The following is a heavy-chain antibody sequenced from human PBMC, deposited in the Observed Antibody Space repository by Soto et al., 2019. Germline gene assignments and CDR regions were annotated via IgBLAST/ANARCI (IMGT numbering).Heavy chain of an antibody. Sequence: GGALRLPCGASGVTLSHERHSWGRQAPGKGWEWVSAISGSGGSTYYADSVKGRFTISRDNSKNTLYLQMNSLRAEDTAVYYCAKDYYGSGSQKYNWYDPWGQGTLVTVSS. CDR3: AKDYYGSGSQKYNWYDP. J-gene: IGHJ5*02. V-gene: IGHV3-23*01. D-gene: IGHD3-10*01. CDR1: GVTLSHER. CDR2: ISGSGGST.